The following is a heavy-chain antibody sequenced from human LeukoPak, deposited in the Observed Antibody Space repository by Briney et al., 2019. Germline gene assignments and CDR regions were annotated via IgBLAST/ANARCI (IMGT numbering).Heavy chain of an antibody. J-gene: IGHJ6*03. CDR1: GYSFTSYW. D-gene: IGHD2-8*01. CDR3: ARVADCTNGVCYYYYYYMDV. V-gene: IGHV5-51*01. Sequence: GESLKISCKGSGYSFTSYWIGWVRQMPGKGLEWMGIIYPGDSDTRYSPSFQGQVTISADKSISTAYLQWGSLKASDTAMYYCARVADCTNGVCYYYYYYMDVWGKGTTVTVSS. CDR2: IYPGDSDT.